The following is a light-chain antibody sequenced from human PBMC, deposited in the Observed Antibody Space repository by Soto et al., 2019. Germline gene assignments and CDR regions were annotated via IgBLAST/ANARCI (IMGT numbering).Light chain of an antibody. CDR1: QSVSSN. V-gene: IGKV3-20*01. CDR2: GAS. J-gene: IGKJ1*01. CDR3: QQYGISSWR. Sequence: KKSPAAVSVSKGERATLSCRASQSVSSNLAWYQQKPGQAPRLLIYGASSRATGIPDRFSGSGSGTDFTLTISRLEPEDFAVYYCQQYGISSWRFGHVANVDIK.